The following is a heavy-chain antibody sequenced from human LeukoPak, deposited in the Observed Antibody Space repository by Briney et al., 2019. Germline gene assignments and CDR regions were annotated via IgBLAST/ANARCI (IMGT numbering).Heavy chain of an antibody. CDR1: GGSISSDPYS. D-gene: IGHD3-22*01. CDR2: IYHTENT. J-gene: IGHJ3*02. Sequence: SETLSLTCTVSGGSISSDPYSWSWIRQPPGKGLEWIGCIYHTENTNYNPSLKSRVTISADRTKNQISLKLRSVSAADTAVYYCARDHFDSGGYDAFDIWGQGTTVTVSS. V-gene: IGHV4-30-2*01. CDR3: ARDHFDSGGYDAFDI.